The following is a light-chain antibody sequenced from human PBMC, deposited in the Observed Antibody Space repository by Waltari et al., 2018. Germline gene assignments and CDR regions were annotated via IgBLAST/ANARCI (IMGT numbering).Light chain of an antibody. CDR2: DVT. CDR3: SSWTDSDSLKLL. V-gene: IGLV2-14*03. Sequence: QSALTQPASVSGSPGQSITLSCTGTSSDVGGSNYVPWYQQHPGKVPQLMIYDVTNRPSGVSNRFSGSKSGNTASLTISGLQAEDEADYYCSSWTDSDSLKLLFGGGTKLTVL. J-gene: IGLJ2*01. CDR1: SSDVGGSNY.